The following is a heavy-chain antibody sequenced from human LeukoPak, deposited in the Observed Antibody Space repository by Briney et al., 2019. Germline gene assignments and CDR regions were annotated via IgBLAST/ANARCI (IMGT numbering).Heavy chain of an antibody. V-gene: IGHV3-23*01. CDR3: AKWNSGYDYYFDY. D-gene: IGHD5-12*01. Sequence: GGSLRLSCAASGFTFSSYAMSWVRQAPGKGLEWVSAISGSGGSTYYADSVKGRFTISRDNPKNTLYLQMNSLRAEDTAVYYCAKWNSGYDYYFDYWGQGTLVAVSS. CDR1: GFTFSSYA. CDR2: ISGSGGST. J-gene: IGHJ4*02.